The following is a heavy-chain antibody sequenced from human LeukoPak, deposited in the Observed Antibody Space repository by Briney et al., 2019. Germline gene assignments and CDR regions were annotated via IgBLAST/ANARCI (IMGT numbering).Heavy chain of an antibody. CDR1: GFTFSSYG. D-gene: IGHD6-13*01. V-gene: IGHV3-30*18. CDR2: ISYDGSNK. CDR3: AKDPLVDSSSWFFDY. J-gene: IGHJ4*02. Sequence: PGGSLRLSCAASGFTFSSYGMHWVRQAPGKGLEWVAVISYDGSNKYYADSVKGRFTISRDNSKNTLYLQMNSLRAKDTAVYYCAKDPLVDSSSWFFDYWGQGTLVTVSS.